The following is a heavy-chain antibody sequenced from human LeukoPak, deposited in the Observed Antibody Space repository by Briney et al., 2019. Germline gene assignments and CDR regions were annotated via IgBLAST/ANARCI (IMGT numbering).Heavy chain of an antibody. D-gene: IGHD3-10*01. CDR3: ARDPTPNYYGSGSYWNYFDY. CDR1: GFTFSDNY. V-gene: IGHV3-11*04. Sequence: GGSLRLSCAASGFTFSDNYMTWVRQAPGKGLEWLSYISGNGGVIQYADSVKGRFTISRDNAKNSLYLQMNSLRAEDTAVYYCARDPTPNYYGSGSYWNYFDYWGQGTLVTVSS. CDR2: ISGNGGVI. J-gene: IGHJ4*02.